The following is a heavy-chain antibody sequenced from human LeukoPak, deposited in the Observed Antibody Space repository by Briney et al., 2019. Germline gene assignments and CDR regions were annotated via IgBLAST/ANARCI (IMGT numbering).Heavy chain of an antibody. V-gene: IGHV1-2*02. Sequence: ASVKVSCKASGYTFTGYYMHWVRQAPGQGLEWMGWINPNSGGTNYAQKFQGRVTMTRDTSISTAYMELSRLRSDDTAVYYCARDLGYCSSTSCSPDSYYFDYWGQGTLVTVSS. CDR3: ARDLGYCSSTSCSPDSYYFDY. D-gene: IGHD2-2*01. CDR2: INPNSGGT. J-gene: IGHJ4*02. CDR1: GYTFTGYY.